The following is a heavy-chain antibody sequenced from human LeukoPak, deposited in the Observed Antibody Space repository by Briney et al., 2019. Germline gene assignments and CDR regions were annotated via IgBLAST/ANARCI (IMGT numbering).Heavy chain of an antibody. CDR3: ARISTMVRHY. D-gene: IGHD3-10*01. V-gene: IGHV3-74*03. Sequence: RGSLRLSSAVPGFTFRGYWMHWVRQAPGKGLVWVSSIMSDGSSTTYADSVKGRFTISRDNAENTLYLQMNSLRVEDTAVYYCARISTMVRHYWGQGTLVTVSS. CDR2: IMSDGSST. J-gene: IGHJ4*02. CDR1: GFTFRGYW.